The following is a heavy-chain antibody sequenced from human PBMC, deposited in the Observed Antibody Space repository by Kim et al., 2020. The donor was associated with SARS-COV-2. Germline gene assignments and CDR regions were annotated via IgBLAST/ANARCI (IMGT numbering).Heavy chain of an antibody. V-gene: IGHV3-30*18. Sequence: GGSLRLSCAASGFTFSSYGMHWVRQAPGKGLEWVAVISYDGSNKYYADSVKGRFTISRDNSKNTLYLQMNSLRAEDTAVYYCAKSSSGTAIEGTFDYWGQGTLVTVSS. CDR1: GFTFSSYG. D-gene: IGHD5-18*01. CDR3: AKSSSGTAIEGTFDY. CDR2: ISYDGSNK. J-gene: IGHJ4*02.